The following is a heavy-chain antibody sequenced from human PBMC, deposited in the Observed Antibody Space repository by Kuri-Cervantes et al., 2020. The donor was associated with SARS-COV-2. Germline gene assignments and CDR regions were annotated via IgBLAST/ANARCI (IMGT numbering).Heavy chain of an antibody. V-gene: IGHV3-21*01. CDR3: ARDLRLGKSLDY. Sequence: GESLKTSRAASGFSLSRYTMNWVRQAPGKALEWVSSISGSGSYIYYADSVKGRFTISRDNSKNTLYLQMSSLRAEDTAVYYCARDLRLGKSLDYWGQGTLVTVSS. D-gene: IGHD7-27*01. CDR1: GFSLSRYT. J-gene: IGHJ4*02. CDR2: ISGSGSYI.